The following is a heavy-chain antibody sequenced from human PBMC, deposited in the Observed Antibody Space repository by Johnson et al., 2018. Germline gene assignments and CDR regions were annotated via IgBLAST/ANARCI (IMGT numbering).Heavy chain of an antibody. Sequence: QVQLVEFGGGVVQXGRSLRLSCAASGFTFSSYGMHWVRQAPGKGLEWVAVISYDGSNKYYADSVKGRFTISRDNSKNTLYLQMNSLRPEDTEVYYCAKDGATNVLPSAFDIWVEGTMVTVSS. CDR3: AKDGATNVLPSAFDI. D-gene: IGHD3-10*01. CDR2: ISYDGSNK. V-gene: IGHV3-30*18. CDR1: GFTFSSYG. J-gene: IGHJ3*02.